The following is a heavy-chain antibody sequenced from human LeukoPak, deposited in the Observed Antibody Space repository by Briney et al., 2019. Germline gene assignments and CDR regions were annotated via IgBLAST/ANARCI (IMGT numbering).Heavy chain of an antibody. CDR1: GYTFTGYY. CDR3: ARWGPIVVVPAAIPALLDY. D-gene: IGHD2-2*02. CDR2: INPNSGGT. Sequence: ASVKVSCKASGYTFTGYYMHWVRQAPGQGLEWMGWINPNSGGTNCAQKFQGRVTMTRDTSISTAYMELSRLRSDDTAVYYCARWGPIVVVPAAIPALLDYWGQGTLVTVSS. J-gene: IGHJ4*02. V-gene: IGHV1-2*02.